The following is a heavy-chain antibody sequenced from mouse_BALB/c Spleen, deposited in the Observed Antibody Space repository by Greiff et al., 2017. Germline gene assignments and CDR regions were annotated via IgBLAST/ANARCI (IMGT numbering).Heavy chain of an antibody. Sequence: VQLMESGAGLVKPGGSLKLSCAASGFTFSSYAMSWVRQSPEQRLVWVAEICSGGSYTYYPDTVTGRFTISRDNAKNTLYLEMSSLRSEDTAMYYWARIGDGKYYAMDYGGEGTSVTVAS. V-gene: IGHV5-9-4*01. D-gene: IGHD2-1*01. CDR2: ICSGGSYT. CDR1: GFTFSSYA. CDR3: ARIGDGKYYAMDY. J-gene: IGHJ4*01.